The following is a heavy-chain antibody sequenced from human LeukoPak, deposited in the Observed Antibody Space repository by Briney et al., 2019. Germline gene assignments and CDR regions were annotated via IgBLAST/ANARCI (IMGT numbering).Heavy chain of an antibody. V-gene: IGHV4-34*01. CDR2: INHSGST. CDR3: ARIRGRARGILDY. D-gene: IGHD3-9*01. Sequence: SETLSLTCTVYGGSFSGYYWSWIRQPPGKGLEWIGEINHSGSTNYNPSLKGRVTISVDTSKNQFSLKLSSVTAADTAVYYCARIRGRARGILDYWGQGTLVTVSS. J-gene: IGHJ4*02. CDR1: GGSFSGYY.